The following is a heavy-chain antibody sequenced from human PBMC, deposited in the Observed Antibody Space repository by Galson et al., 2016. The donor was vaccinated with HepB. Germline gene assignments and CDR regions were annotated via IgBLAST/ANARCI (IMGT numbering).Heavy chain of an antibody. J-gene: IGHJ3*02. CDR1: GFTFSNYW. Sequence: SLRLSCAASGFTFSNYWISWVRQAPGKGLEWVANINTDGSANFYVDSVKGRFTISRDNAKNSLYLEMNSLRDGDTAMYYCARDVDVATYDIWGQGTMVTVSS. CDR2: INTDGSAN. D-gene: IGHD3-9*01. CDR3: ARDVDVATYDI. V-gene: IGHV3-7*03.